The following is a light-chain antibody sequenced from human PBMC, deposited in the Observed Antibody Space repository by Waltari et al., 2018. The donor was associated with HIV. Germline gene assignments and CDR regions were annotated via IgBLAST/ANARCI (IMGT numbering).Light chain of an antibody. Sequence: IVFTQSPATLSCSPGEIATLSCRASQSVTNSLAWYQQKPGQTPRLLIYDTSNRATGIPARFSGSGSGTDFSLTISSPEPDDFAVYYCQWRTKWRPGTFGQGTRLEIK. CDR1: QSVTNS. CDR2: DTS. V-gene: IGKV3-11*01. J-gene: IGKJ5*01. CDR3: QWRTKWRPGT.